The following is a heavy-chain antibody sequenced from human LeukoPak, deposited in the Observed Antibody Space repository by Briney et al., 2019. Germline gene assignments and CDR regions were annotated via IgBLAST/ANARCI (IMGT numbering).Heavy chain of an antibody. CDR3: ARGRITMVRGDYYFDY. V-gene: IGHV3-13*05. CDR1: GFTFSSYD. J-gene: IGHJ4*02. D-gene: IGHD3-10*01. Sequence: PGGPLRLSCAASGFTFSSYDMHWVRQATGKGLEWVSAIGTAGDPYYPGSAKGRFTISRENAKNSLYLQMNSLRAGDTAVYYCARGRITMVRGDYYFDYWGQGTLVTVSS. CDR2: IGTAGDP.